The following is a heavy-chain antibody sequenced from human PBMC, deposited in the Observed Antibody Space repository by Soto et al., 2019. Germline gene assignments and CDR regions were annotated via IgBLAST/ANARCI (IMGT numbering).Heavy chain of an antibody. D-gene: IGHD3-10*01. CDR1: GYIFTVYH. Sequence: QVQLVQSGAEVKTPGASVKVSCKASGYIFTVYHIHWVRQAPGQGFEWMGWINPNTGVTNYAQNFQGWVTMTRDTSISTAYMELKRLRSDDTAVYYCARGWFGANNWLDPWGQGTLVTVSS. V-gene: IGHV1-2*04. CDR2: INPNTGVT. CDR3: ARGWFGANNWLDP. J-gene: IGHJ5*02.